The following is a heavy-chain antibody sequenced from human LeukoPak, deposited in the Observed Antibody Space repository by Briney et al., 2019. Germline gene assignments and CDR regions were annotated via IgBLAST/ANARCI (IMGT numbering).Heavy chain of an antibody. D-gene: IGHD6-19*01. J-gene: IGHJ4*02. CDR3: ARVAVAGFGSDY. Sequence: GGSLRLSCAASGFTFSFYGMTWVRQAPGKGLEWVSYISSGATTVYYADSVMGRFTVSRDNANNSLYLQMNSLRAEDTAVYYCARVAVAGFGSDYWGQGALVTVSS. CDR1: GFTFSFYG. V-gene: IGHV3-48*01. CDR2: ISSGATTV.